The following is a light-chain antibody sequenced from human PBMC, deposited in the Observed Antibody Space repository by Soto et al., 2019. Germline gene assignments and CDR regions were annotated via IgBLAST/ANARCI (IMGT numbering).Light chain of an antibody. Sequence: QSALTQPASVSGSPGQSITISCTGTSSDVGAYNYVSWYQQHPGKAPKVVIYEVTNWPSGVSNRFFGSKSGNTASLTISGLQAEDEADYYCNSYTGSSTPYVFGTGTKLTVL. CDR1: SSDVGAYNY. V-gene: IGLV2-14*01. J-gene: IGLJ1*01. CDR3: NSYTGSSTPYV. CDR2: EVT.